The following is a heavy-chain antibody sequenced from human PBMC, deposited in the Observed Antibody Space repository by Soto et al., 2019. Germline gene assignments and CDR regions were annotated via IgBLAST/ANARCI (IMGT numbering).Heavy chain of an antibody. J-gene: IGHJ4*02. D-gene: IGHD3-9*01. CDR3: ARTFDTITYYFHY. CDR2: ISFNGNSL. V-gene: IGHV3-30-3*01. CDR1: EFSFSSYA. Sequence: GSLSRSCTASEFSFSSYAMHWIRQSPGKGLEWVAVISFNGNSLHYADSVKDRFTISRDNSKSTLYLQMNNMRTEDTAVYYCARTFDTITYYFHYWGQGTLVPVSS.